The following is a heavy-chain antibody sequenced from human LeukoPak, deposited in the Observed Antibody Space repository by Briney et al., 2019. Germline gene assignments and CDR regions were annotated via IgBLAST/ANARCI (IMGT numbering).Heavy chain of an antibody. J-gene: IGHJ3*02. CDR1: GYTLTTQS. V-gene: IGHV7-4-1*02. CDR3: AREILRLDI. CDR2: INTDTGSS. Sequence: ASVKASCKASGYTLTTQSMNWVRQAPGQGLEWMGWINTDTGSSTYAQGFTGRFVFSVDTSVSTAYLQISSLKTEDTAVYYCAREILRLDIWGQGTMVTVSS.